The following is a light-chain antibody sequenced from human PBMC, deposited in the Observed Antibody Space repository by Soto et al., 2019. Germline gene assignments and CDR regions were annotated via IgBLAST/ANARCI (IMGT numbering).Light chain of an antibody. CDR2: AAS. V-gene: IGKV1-39*01. CDR3: QQSYSTPRVT. Sequence: DIQMTQSPSSLSASVGDRVTITCRASQGISSYLNWYQQKPAKAPKLMVYAASSLQSGVPSRFSGSGSGTDFTLTISSLQTEDFATYYCQQSYSTPRVTFGQGTKVDIK. J-gene: IGKJ1*01. CDR1: QGISSY.